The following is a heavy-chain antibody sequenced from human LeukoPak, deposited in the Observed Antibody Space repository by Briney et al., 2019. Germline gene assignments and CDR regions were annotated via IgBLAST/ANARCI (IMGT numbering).Heavy chain of an antibody. D-gene: IGHD4/OR15-4a*01. CDR3: ATFAISGSHDYGH. Sequence: GGSLRLSCAASGFTFSSYSMSWVRQAPGKGLEWVSSISSRSGYIYYGDSVKGRFTISRDNAKNSLYLQMNTLRAEDTAVYYCATFAISGSHDYGHWGPGSLCT. J-gene: IGHJ4*01. CDR2: ISSRSGYI. CDR1: GFTFSSYS. V-gene: IGHV3-21*01.